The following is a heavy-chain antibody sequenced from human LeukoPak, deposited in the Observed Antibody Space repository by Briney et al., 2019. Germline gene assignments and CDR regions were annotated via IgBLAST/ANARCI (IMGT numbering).Heavy chain of an antibody. V-gene: IGHV3-30-3*01. J-gene: IGHJ3*02. CDR1: GFTFSSYA. D-gene: IGHD3-22*01. CDR2: ISYDGSNK. Sequence: GGSLRLSCAASGFTFSSYAMHWVRQAPGKGLEWVAVISYDGSNKYYADSVKGRFTISRDNSKNTLYLQMNSLRAEDTAVYYCARELWDDSSGYYLHAFDIWGQGTMVTVSS. CDR3: ARELWDDSSGYYLHAFDI.